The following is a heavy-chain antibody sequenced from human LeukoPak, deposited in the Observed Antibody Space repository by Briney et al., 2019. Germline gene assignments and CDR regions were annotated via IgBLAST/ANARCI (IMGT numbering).Heavy chain of an antibody. CDR3: ARDGPSIVGAPLFDY. J-gene: IGHJ4*02. CDR1: GGSISSYY. D-gene: IGHD1-26*01. CDR2: IYYSGST. V-gene: IGHV4-59*01. Sequence: SETLSLTCTVSGGSISSYYWNWIRQPPGKGLEWIGNIYYSGSTNFNPSLNSRVTISVDTSKNQFSLKLSSVTAADTAVYYCARDGPSIVGAPLFDYWGQGTLVTVSS.